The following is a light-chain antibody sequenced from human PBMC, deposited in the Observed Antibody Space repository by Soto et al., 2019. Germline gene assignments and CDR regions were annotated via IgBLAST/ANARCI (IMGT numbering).Light chain of an antibody. CDR2: DVT. CDR1: SSDVGDYNY. V-gene: IGLV2-14*01. Sequence: QSVLTQPASVSGSPGQSITISCTGTSSDVGDYNYVSWYQQHPGKAPKLMLYDVTNRPSGVSNRFSGSKSGNTASLTISGLQAEDEADYYCSSYTSSSTYVFGAGTKVTAL. CDR3: SSYTSSSTYV. J-gene: IGLJ1*01.